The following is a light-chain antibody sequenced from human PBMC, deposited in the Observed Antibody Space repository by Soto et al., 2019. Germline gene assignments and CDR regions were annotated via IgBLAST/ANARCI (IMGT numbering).Light chain of an antibody. CDR3: SSYTRSSIWV. V-gene: IGLV2-14*01. CDR2: AVD. Sequence: QSALTQPASVSGSPGESITISCSGTTSDVGGHNFVSWFQQHPGKAPKMMIYAVDQRPSGVSIRFSGSESGNTASLTISGLQTEDEADYYCSSYTRSSIWVFGGGTKLTVL. CDR1: TSDVGGHNF. J-gene: IGLJ3*02.